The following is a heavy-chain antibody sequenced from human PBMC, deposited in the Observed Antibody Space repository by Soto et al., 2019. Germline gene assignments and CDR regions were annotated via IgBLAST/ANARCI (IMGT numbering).Heavy chain of an antibody. CDR2: TSGAGDNT. J-gene: IGHJ5*02. CDR1: GFTFSTYA. CDR3: GEDLSPWVGCGLGH. V-gene: IGHV3-23*01. Sequence: EVQLLESGGGSVQPGGSLRLSCAGSGFTFSTYAMSWVRQAPGKGLEWVSATSGAGDNTYYADSVEGRFNISRDNAKDTLYLYMNSLTAEDTAVYYCGEDLSPWVGCGLGHWGQGTLVTVSP. D-gene: IGHD2-21*01.